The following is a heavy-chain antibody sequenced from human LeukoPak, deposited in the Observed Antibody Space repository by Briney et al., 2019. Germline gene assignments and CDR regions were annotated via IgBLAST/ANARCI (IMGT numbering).Heavy chain of an antibody. J-gene: IGHJ4*02. Sequence: SETLSLTYTVSGGSISCYYWSWIRQPPGKGLECIRYIYYSGSTNHNPSLKSRVTISVDTSKNQFSLKLSSVTAADTAVYYCARSRFWSGYPSPFFDYWGQGTLVTVSS. CDR1: GGSISCYY. D-gene: IGHD3-3*01. CDR2: IYYSGST. CDR3: ARSRFWSGYPSPFFDY. V-gene: IGHV4-59*01.